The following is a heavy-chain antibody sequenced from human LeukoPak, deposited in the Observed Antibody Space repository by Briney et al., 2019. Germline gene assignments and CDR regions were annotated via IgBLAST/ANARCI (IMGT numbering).Heavy chain of an antibody. Sequence: PGGSLRLSCAASGFTFSSYERNWVRQAPGKGLEWVSYISSSGSTIYYADSVRGRFTISRDNAKNSLFLQMNSLRAEDTAVYYCARDGPRVAASLWGFDDWGQGTLVTVSS. J-gene: IGHJ4*02. CDR3: ARDGPRVAASLWGFDD. CDR1: GFTFSSYE. CDR2: ISSSGSTI. D-gene: IGHD6-13*01. V-gene: IGHV3-48*03.